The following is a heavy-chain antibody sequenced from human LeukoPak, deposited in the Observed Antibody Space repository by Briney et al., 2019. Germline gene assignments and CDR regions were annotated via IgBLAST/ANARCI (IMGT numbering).Heavy chain of an antibody. D-gene: IGHD3-10*01. CDR2: ISGSGGST. CDR3: ARGPLYGPFDY. V-gene: IGHV3-23*01. J-gene: IGHJ4*02. Sequence: PGGSLRLSCAASGFTFSSFSMNWVRQAPGKGLEWVSAISGSGGSTYYADSVKGRFTISRDNSKNTLYLQMNSLRAEDTAVYYCARGPLYGPFDYWGQGTLVTVSS. CDR1: GFTFSSFS.